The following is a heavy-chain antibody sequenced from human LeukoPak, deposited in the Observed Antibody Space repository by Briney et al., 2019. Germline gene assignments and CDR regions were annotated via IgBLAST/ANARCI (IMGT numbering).Heavy chain of an antibody. J-gene: IGHJ4*02. CDR1: GFTFSSYG. CDR2: IWYDGSNK. D-gene: IGHD3-22*01. V-gene: IGHV3-33*01. CDR3: ARDPDKYDSSFV. Sequence: PGGSLRLSCAASGFTFSSYGMHWVRQAPGKGLEWVAVIWYDGSNKYYADPVKGRFTISRDNSKNTLYLQMNSLRAEDTAVYYCARDPDKYDSSFVWGQGTLVTVSS.